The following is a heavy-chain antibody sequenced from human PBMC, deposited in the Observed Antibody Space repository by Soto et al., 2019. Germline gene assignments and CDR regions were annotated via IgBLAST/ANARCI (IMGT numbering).Heavy chain of an antibody. CDR1: GYSFPGYW. D-gene: IGHD1-1*01. CDR3: ARQAAAVATVPLLYFDP. J-gene: IGHJ5*02. CDR2: IYPDNSNT. Sequence: GESLKISCKASGYSFPGYWIGWVRQMPGKGLEWMGIIYPDNSNTRYNPSFQGQVTISADKSISTAYLQWSSLKASDTAIYYCARQAAAVATVPLLYFDPWGQGTLVTVPQ. V-gene: IGHV5-51*01.